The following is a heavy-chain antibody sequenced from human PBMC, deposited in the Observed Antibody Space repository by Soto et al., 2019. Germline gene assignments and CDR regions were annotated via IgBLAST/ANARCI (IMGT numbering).Heavy chain of an antibody. V-gene: IGHV1-69*12. CDR1: GGTFSSYA. D-gene: IGHD6-19*01. CDR3: ARDGGRAVAGRVTLNWFDP. J-gene: IGHJ5*02. Sequence: QVQLVQSGAEVKKPGSSVKVSCKASGGTFSSYAISWVGQAPGQGLEWMGGIIPIFGTANYAQKFQGRVTITADESTSTAYMELSSLRSEDTAVYYCARDGGRAVAGRVTLNWFDPWGQGTLVTVSS. CDR2: IIPIFGTA.